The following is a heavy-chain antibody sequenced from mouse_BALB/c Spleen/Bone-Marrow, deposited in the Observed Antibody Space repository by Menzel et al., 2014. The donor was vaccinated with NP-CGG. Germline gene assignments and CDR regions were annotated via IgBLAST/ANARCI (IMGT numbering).Heavy chain of an antibody. V-gene: IGHV5-12-1*01. CDR2: ISSGGGST. CDR1: GFAFSSYD. CDR3: ARHRYYFDY. J-gene: IGHJ2*01. Sequence: EVHLVGSGGGLVKPGGSLKLSCAASGFAFSSYDMSWVRQTPEKRLEWVAYISSGGGSTYYPDTVKGRFTISRDNAKNTLYLQMSSLKSEDTAMYYCARHRYYFDYWGQGTTLTVSS.